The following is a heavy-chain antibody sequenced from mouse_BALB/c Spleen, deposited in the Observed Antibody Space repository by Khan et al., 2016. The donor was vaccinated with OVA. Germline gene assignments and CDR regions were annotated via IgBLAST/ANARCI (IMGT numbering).Heavy chain of an antibody. D-gene: IGHD2-14*01. CDR1: GYSITSDYA. Sequence: EVQLQESGPGLVKPSQSLSLTCTVTGYSITSDYAWNWIRQFPGNKLEWMGYISSTGSTSYNPSLKSRISITRDTSKNQFFLHLNSVTTEDTTTYYCARSIYNRDSYAMDYWGQGTSVTVSS. V-gene: IGHV3-2*02. CDR3: ARSIYNRDSYAMDY. J-gene: IGHJ4*01. CDR2: ISSTGST.